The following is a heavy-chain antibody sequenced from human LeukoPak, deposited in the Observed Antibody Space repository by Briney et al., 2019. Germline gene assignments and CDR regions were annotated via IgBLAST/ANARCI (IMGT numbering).Heavy chain of an antibody. J-gene: IGHJ6*04. V-gene: IGHV3-21*01. Sequence: GGSLRLSCAASGFTFSSYSMNWVRQAPGKGLEWVSSISSSSSYIYYADPVKGRFTISRDNAKNSLYLQMNSLRAEDTAVYYCASRAGYYDSSGYRLMDVWGKGTTVTVSS. CDR2: ISSSSSYI. D-gene: IGHD3-22*01. CDR3: ASRAGYYDSSGYRLMDV. CDR1: GFTFSSYS.